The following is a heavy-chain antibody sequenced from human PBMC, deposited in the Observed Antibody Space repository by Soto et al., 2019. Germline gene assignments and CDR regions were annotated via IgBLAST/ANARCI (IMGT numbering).Heavy chain of an antibody. J-gene: IGHJ5*02. Sequence: GGSLRLSCAASGFTFSSYAMHWVRQAPGKGLEWVAVISYDGSNKYYADSVKGRFTISRDNSKNALYLQMNSLRAEDTAVYYCASPLRWFGELSIQNNWFDPWGQGTRVTVSS. CDR1: GFTFSSYA. D-gene: IGHD3-10*01. CDR2: ISYDGSNK. CDR3: ASPLRWFGELSIQNNWFDP. V-gene: IGHV3-30-3*01.